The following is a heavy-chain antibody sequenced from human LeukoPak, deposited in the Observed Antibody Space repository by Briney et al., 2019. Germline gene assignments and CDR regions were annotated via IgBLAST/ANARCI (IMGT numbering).Heavy chain of an antibody. CDR1: RGSFSGYY. CDR3: ARERDISVYSDS. Sequence: SETLSLTCAVYRGSFSGYYWSWIRQPPGKGLEWIGEIHHSGSTNYNPSLKSRVTISVDTSKSQFSLKLSSVTAADTAVYYCARERDISVYSDSWGQGTLVTVSS. J-gene: IGHJ4*02. V-gene: IGHV4-34*01. CDR2: IHHSGST. D-gene: IGHD3-22*01.